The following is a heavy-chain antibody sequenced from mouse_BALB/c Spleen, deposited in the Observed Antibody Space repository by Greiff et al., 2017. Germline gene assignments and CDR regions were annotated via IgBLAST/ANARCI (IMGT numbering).Heavy chain of an antibody. Sequence: EVKLQDSGPSLVKPSQTLSLTCSVTGDSITSGYWNWIRKFPGNKLEYMGYISYSGSTYYNPSLKSRISITRDTSKNQYYLQLNSVTTEDTATYYCARSQAYYRSWFAYWGQGTLVTVSA. CDR2: ISYSGST. CDR3: ARSQAYYRSWFAY. J-gene: IGHJ3*01. D-gene: IGHD2-14*01. V-gene: IGHV3-8*02. CDR1: GDSITSGY.